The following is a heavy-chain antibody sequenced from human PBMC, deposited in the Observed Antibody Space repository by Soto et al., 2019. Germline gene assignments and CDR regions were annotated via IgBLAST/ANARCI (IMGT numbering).Heavy chain of an antibody. V-gene: IGHV4-39*01. CDR3: GRLEGLATISYYFDY. D-gene: IGHD3-9*01. Sequence: SETLSLTCTVPGGSVSSSSYYWGWGRQPPGKGLEWIGSVYYSGSTYYNPSLESRVTISVDKSKNQFSLKLMSLSAADTAVYYCGRLEGLATISYYFDYWGQGALVTVSS. CDR2: VYYSGST. CDR1: GGSVSSSSYY. J-gene: IGHJ4*02.